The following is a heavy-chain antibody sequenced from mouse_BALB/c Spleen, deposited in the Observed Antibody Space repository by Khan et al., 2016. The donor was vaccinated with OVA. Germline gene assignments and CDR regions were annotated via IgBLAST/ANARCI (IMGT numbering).Heavy chain of an antibody. CDR2: IWSGGST. D-gene: IGHD2-4*01. V-gene: IGHV2-2*02. J-gene: IGHJ3*01. CDR3: ARNYDYDEGLAY. CDR1: GFSLTSYG. Sequence: VQLQQSGPGLVQPSQSLSITCTVSGFSLTSYGVHWVRQSPGKGLEWLGVIWSGGSTDYNAAFISRLNISKENSKSKDFFKMNSLQANDTAIYYCARNYDYDEGLAYWGQGTLVTVSA.